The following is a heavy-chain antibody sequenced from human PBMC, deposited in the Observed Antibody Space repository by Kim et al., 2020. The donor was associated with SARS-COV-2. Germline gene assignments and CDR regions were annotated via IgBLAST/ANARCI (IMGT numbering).Heavy chain of an antibody. J-gene: IGHJ5*02. CDR3: TRDGSGGMYNWFDL. D-gene: IGHD6-19*01. Sequence: GGSLRLSCAASGFTFSDFRFNWIRQAPGKGLEWLSYIGNSGNKIIYADSVKGRFFISRDNSRNSLYLQMNSLRAEDTAVYYSTRDGSGGMYNWFDLWGQGTLVTVSS. CDR1: GFTFSDFR. V-gene: IGHV3-11*01. CDR2: IGNSGNKI.